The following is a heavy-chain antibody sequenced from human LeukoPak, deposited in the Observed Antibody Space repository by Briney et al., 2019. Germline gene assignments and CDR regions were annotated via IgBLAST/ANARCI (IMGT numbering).Heavy chain of an antibody. CDR2: INHSGST. Sequence: SETLSLTCAAYGGSFSGYYWSWIRQPPGKGLEWIGEINHSGSTNYNPSLKSRVTISVDTSKNQFSLKLSSVTAADTAVYYCARGFTAAGTLYYYYYYMDVWGKGTTVTVSS. D-gene: IGHD6-13*01. CDR3: ARGFTAAGTLYYYYYYMDV. CDR1: GGSFSGYY. V-gene: IGHV4-34*01. J-gene: IGHJ6*03.